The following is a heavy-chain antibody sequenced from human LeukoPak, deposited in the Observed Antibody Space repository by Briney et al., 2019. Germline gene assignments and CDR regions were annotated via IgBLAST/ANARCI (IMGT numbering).Heavy chain of an antibody. Sequence: SETLSLTCTVSGGSISSYYWSWIRQPPGKGLEWIGYIYYSGSTNYNPSLKSRVAISVDTSKNQFSLKLSSVTAADTAVYYCARAAVAGRGPWFDPWGQGTLVTVSS. CDR3: ARAAVAGRGPWFDP. CDR2: IYYSGST. J-gene: IGHJ5*02. CDR1: GGSISSYY. D-gene: IGHD6-19*01. V-gene: IGHV4-59*01.